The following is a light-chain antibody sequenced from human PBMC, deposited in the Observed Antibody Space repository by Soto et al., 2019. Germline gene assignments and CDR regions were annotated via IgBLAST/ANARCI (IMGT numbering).Light chain of an antibody. V-gene: IGLV2-14*01. CDR3: SSCTSSSTVV. Sequence: QSVLTQPASVSGSPGQSITISCSGTGSDVGGYDCVSWYQQHPGKAPKLMIYEVDNRPSGVSNRFSGSKSGNTASLTISGLQAEDEADYYCSSCTSSSTVVFGGGTKLTVL. CDR1: GSDVGGYDC. J-gene: IGLJ2*01. CDR2: EVD.